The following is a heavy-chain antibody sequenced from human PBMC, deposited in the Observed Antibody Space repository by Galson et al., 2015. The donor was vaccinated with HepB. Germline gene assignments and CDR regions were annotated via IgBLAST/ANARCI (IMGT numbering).Heavy chain of an antibody. CDR2: IHYSET. V-gene: IGHV4-59*01. CDR3: ARNRFGDLSWFDP. J-gene: IGHJ5*02. D-gene: IGHD3-16*01. Sequence: ETLSLTCTVSGDSISSSYWSWIRQSPGKGLEWIGLIHYSETNYNPSLRSRVTILLDTSKNYFSLRPRSVTAADTAIYYCARNRFGDLSWFDPWGQGILVTVSS. CDR1: GDSISSSY.